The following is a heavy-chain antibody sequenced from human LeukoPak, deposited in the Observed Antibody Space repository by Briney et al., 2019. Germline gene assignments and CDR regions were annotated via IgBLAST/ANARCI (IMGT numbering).Heavy chain of an antibody. J-gene: IGHJ4*02. Sequence: GGSLRLSCAASGFTFSSYVMHWVRQAPGKGLEWVAIISYDGSNEYYADSVKGRFTISRDNSKNTLYLQMNSLRAEDTAVYYCAKDVMVRGVIRPDYWGQGTLVTVSS. V-gene: IGHV3-30*04. CDR1: GFTFSSYV. CDR3: AKDVMVRGVIRPDY. D-gene: IGHD3-10*01. CDR2: ISYDGSNE.